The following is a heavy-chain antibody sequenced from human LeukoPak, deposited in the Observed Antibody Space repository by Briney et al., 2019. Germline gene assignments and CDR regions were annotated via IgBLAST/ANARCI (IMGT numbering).Heavy chain of an antibody. Sequence: GGSLRLSCAASGFTFSTYWVNWYRQAPGKGLERVGNINQDASEINYVDSVRGRFTISRDNAKNSLHLQMDSLRAEDTAVYYCATDRDNSDWQKRFDSWGQGTLVTVSS. CDR1: GFTFSTYW. J-gene: IGHJ4*02. D-gene: IGHD2-21*02. V-gene: IGHV3-7*01. CDR3: ATDRDNSDWQKRFDS. CDR2: INQDASEI.